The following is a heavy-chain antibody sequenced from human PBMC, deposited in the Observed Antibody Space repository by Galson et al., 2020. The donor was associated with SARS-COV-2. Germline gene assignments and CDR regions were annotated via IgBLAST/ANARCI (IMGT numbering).Heavy chain of an antibody. CDR2: IKNDGSEA. D-gene: IGHD3-16*02. V-gene: IGHV3-7*01. CDR1: GFTISGSW. J-gene: IGHJ3*01. Sequence: GGSLRLSCEASGFTISGSWMNWVRQAPGKGLEWLAHIKNDGSEAYYVDSVRGRFTISRDNTKNSLYLQMNNLGVEDTAVYYCTAGHYRLWGQGTTVTVSS. CDR3: TAGHYRL.